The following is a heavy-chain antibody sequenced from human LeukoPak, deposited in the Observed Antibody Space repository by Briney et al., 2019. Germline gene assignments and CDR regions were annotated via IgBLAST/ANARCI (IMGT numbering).Heavy chain of an antibody. CDR1: GYDFSTYS. Sequence: GGCLRLSCAASGYDFSTYSEHWVRRAPGRGLEWLSYIESSSSTIYYADSVKGRFTISRDNAKNPLYLQMNSLRAEDTAVFYCARGGARSSSYYYYGMDVWGLGTTVTVSS. D-gene: IGHD6-13*01. CDR2: IESSSSTI. J-gene: IGHJ6*02. V-gene: IGHV3-48*01. CDR3: ARGGARSSSYYYYGMDV.